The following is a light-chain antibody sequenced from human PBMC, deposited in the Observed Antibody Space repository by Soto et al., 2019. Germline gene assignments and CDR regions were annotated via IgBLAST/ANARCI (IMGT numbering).Light chain of an antibody. V-gene: IGKV1-39*01. J-gene: IGKJ5*01. Sequence: DIQMTQSPSSLSASVGDRVTISCRTSQTINTCLNWYQQKPGKAPKLLMYAASSLQSEVPSRFSGRGSGTDFTLTISSLQPEDFATYYCQQCYNTPITFGQGTRLEIK. CDR3: QQCYNTPIT. CDR2: AAS. CDR1: QTINTC.